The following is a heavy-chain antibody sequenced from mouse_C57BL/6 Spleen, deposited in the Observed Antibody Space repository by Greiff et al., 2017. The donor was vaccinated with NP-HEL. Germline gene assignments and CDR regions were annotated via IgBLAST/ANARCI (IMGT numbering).Heavy chain of an antibody. CDR1: GYTFTSYW. CDR3: ARPDSKGWFAY. D-gene: IGHD2-5*01. J-gene: IGHJ3*01. CDR2: IDPSDSYT. V-gene: IGHV1-69*01. Sequence: QVQLQQPGAELVMPGASVKLSCKASGYTFTSYWMHWVKQRPGQGLEWIGEIDPSDSYTNYNQQFKGKSTLTVDKSSSTAYMQLSSLTSEDSAVYYCARPDSKGWFAYWGQGTLVTVSA.